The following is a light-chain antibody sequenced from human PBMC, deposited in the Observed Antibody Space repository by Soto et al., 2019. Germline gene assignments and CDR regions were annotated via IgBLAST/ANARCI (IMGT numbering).Light chain of an antibody. Sequence: DIQLTQSPSSLSASVGDRVTITCRASQSISIYLNWYQHKPGRAPKLLIFGAATLHTGVPPRFSGRGSGTNFTLTITSLQPEAFATYYCQQSYTSLALTFGGGTTVES. V-gene: IGKV1-39*01. J-gene: IGKJ4*01. CDR3: QQSYTSLALT. CDR2: GAA. CDR1: QSISIY.